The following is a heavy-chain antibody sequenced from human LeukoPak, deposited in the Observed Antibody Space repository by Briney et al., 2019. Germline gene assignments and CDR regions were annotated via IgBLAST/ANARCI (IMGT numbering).Heavy chain of an antibody. CDR2: IYYSGST. CDR1: GGPISSSTYD. V-gene: IGHV4-39*01. D-gene: IGHD4-17*01. Sequence: SETLSLTCTVSGGPISSSTYDWGWMRQPPGKGLEWIGSIYYSGSTYYSPSLKSRVTISVDTSKNQFSLKLSSVTAADTAVYYCARRRIDYGDLLYFDYWGQGTLVTVSS. J-gene: IGHJ4*02. CDR3: ARRRIDYGDLLYFDY.